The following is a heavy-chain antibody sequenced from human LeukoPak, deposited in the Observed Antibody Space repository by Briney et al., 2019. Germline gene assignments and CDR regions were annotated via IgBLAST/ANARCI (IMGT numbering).Heavy chain of an antibody. J-gene: IGHJ4*02. CDR3: ASGRNSRTGYYFDY. Sequence: KPSETLSLTCAVYGGSFSGYYWSWIRQPPEKGLEWIGEINHSGSTNYNPSLKSRVTISVDTSKNQFSLKLSSVTAADTAVYYCASGRNSRTGYYFDYWSQGTLVTVSS. CDR2: INHSGST. CDR1: GGSFSGYY. D-gene: IGHD3/OR15-3a*01. V-gene: IGHV4-34*01.